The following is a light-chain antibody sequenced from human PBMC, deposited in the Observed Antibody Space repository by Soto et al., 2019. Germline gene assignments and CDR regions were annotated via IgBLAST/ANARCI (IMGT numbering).Light chain of an antibody. V-gene: IGLV2-23*01. CDR2: EGS. Sequence: QSVLTQPASVSGSPGQSITISCTGTSSDVGSYNLVSWYQQHPGKAPKLMIYEGSKRPSGVSNRFSGSKSGNTASLTISGLQAEDEADYYCCSYAGSSTVMFGIGTKVTVL. CDR1: SSDVGSYNL. CDR3: CSYAGSSTVM. J-gene: IGLJ1*01.